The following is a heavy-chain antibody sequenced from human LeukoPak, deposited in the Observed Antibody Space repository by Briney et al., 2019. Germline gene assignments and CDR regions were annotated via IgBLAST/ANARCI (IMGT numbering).Heavy chain of an antibody. CDR2: ISGSGGST. CDR1: GFTFSSYG. V-gene: IGHV3-23*01. D-gene: IGHD1-26*01. Sequence: GGSLRLSCAAAGFTFSSYGMSWVRQAPGKGLEWVSGISGSGGSTYYADSVKGRFTISRANSKNTLYLQMNSLTDEDTAVYYCAKKWGVGTTTLDYFDYWGQGTLVTVSS. CDR3: AKKWGVGTTTLDYFDY. J-gene: IGHJ4*02.